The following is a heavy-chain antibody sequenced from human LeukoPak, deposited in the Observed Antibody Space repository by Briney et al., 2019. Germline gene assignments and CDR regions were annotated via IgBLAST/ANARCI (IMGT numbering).Heavy chain of an antibody. J-gene: IGHJ5*02. Sequence: SETLSLTCAVYGGSFSGYYWSWIRQPPGKGLEWIGEINHSGSTNYNPSLKSRVTISVDTSKNQFSLKLSSVTAADTAVYYCARGSREQDYWFDPWGQGALVTVSS. CDR3: ARGSREQDYWFDP. V-gene: IGHV4-34*01. D-gene: IGHD1/OR15-1a*01. CDR1: GGSFSGYY. CDR2: INHSGST.